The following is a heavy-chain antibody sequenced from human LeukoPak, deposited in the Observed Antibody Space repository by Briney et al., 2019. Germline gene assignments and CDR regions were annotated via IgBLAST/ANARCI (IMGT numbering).Heavy chain of an antibody. CDR2: IIGGGETT. CDR1: GFTFSLYG. J-gene: IGHJ4*02. D-gene: IGHD5-18*01. CDR3: AKARAGGYNYGPFDY. V-gene: IGHV3-23*01. Sequence: PGGALRLSCAASGFTFSLYGINWVRQAPGKGLEWVSAIIGGGETTTYTDSVKGRFTISRDNSRYTVYLQMNSLSAEDTAVYYCAKARAGGYNYGPFDYWGQGTLVTVSS.